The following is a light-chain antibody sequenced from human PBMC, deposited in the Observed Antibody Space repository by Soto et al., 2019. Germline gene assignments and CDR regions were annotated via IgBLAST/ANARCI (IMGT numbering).Light chain of an antibody. Sequence: DIQMTQSPSSLSASVGDRVTITCRASQSISSYLNWYQHKPGKAPKLLIYAASSLQSGVPSRFSGSGSGTDFTLTISSLQPEDFATYYCQQSFRTPLTFGQGTKVDIK. V-gene: IGKV1-39*01. CDR2: AAS. CDR1: QSISSY. CDR3: QQSFRTPLT. J-gene: IGKJ1*01.